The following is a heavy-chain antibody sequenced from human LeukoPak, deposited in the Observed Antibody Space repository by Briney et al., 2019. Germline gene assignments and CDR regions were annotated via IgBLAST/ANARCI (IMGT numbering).Heavy chain of an antibody. CDR1: GFTFSVFA. J-gene: IGHJ4*02. CDR2: INSNGDTT. CDR3: ARVMTTAMTAGHKDY. D-gene: IGHD5-18*01. Sequence: GGSLRLSCVASGFTFSVFAMHWVRQAPGKGLEYVSAINSNGDTTYYANSVKGRFTISRDNSKNTLYLQMGSLRAEDMAVYYCARVMTTAMTAGHKDYWGQGTPVTVSS. V-gene: IGHV3-64*01.